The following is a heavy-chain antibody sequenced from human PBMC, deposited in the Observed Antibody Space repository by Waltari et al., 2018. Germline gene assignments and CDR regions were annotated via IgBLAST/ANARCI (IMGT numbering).Heavy chain of an antibody. J-gene: IGHJ4*02. V-gene: IGHV1-24*01. Sequence: QVQLIQSGADVKRRGASVTVSCEFSAPIVSDLAVHWVRQAPGKGLEWMGGYDSEENQIIYAQKFQGRVLMTEDPSKYTAYIKFTNLRSEDTATYFCETGRWLPLDSWGQGTLISVSS. CDR1: APIVSDLA. CDR2: YDSEENQI. D-gene: IGHD3-10*01. CDR3: ETGRWLPLDS.